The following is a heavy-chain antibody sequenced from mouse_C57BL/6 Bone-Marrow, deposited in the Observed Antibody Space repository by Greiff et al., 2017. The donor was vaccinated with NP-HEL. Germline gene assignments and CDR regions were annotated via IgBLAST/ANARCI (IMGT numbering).Heavy chain of an antibody. V-gene: IGHV1-53*01. Sequence: VQLQQSGTELVNPGASVKLSCKASGYTFTSYWMHWVKQRPGQGLEWIGNINPSNGGTNYNEKFKSKATLTVDKSSSTAYMQLSSLTSEDSAVYYCARGDYYGSSYEVYFDYWGQGTTLTVSS. CDR1: GYTFTSYW. D-gene: IGHD1-1*01. J-gene: IGHJ2*01. CDR2: INPSNGGT. CDR3: ARGDYYGSSYEVYFDY.